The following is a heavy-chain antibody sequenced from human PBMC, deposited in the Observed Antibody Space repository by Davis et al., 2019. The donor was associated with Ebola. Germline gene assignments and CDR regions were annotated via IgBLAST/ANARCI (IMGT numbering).Heavy chain of an antibody. CDR1: GFTFSDYW. Sequence: GESLKISCAASGFTFSDYWMSWVRQAPGKGLEWVANIKQDGSEKYYVDSVKGRFTISRDNAKNSLYLQMNSLRAEDTAVYYCARGNPTYYDILTGYYTPDYWGQGTLVTVSS. CDR3: ARGNPTYYDILTGYYTPDY. J-gene: IGHJ4*02. D-gene: IGHD3-9*01. V-gene: IGHV3-7*01. CDR2: IKQDGSEK.